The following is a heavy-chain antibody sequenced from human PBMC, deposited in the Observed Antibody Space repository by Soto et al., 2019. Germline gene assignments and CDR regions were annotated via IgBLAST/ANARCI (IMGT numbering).Heavy chain of an antibody. CDR2: INHSGDT. CDR1: GASLATHS. D-gene: IGHD3-16*01. V-gene: IGHV4-34*01. J-gene: IGHJ4*02. Sequence: TSETLSLTCRVSGASLATHSWSWIRQPPGKGLEWIGKINHSGDTEYNPSLESRVTISVDTSKNQFSLHLNSVTPEDTAVYYCAREFPYYVSSDSYLDYWGQGALVTVPS. CDR3: AREFPYYVSSDSYLDY.